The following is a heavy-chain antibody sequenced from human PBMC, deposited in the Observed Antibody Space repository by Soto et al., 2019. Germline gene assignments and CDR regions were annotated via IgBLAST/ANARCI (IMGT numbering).Heavy chain of an antibody. CDR3: AGTGTTWPDRYYGMDV. D-gene: IGHD1-7*01. V-gene: IGHV1-24*01. CDR2: FDPEDGET. CDR1: GYTLTELS. J-gene: IGHJ6*02. Sequence: ASVKVSCKVSGYTLTELSMHWVRQAPGKGLEWMGGFDPEDGETIYAQKFQGRVTMTEDTSTDTAYMELSSLRSEDTAVYYCAGTGTTWPDRYYGMDVWGQGTTVTVSS.